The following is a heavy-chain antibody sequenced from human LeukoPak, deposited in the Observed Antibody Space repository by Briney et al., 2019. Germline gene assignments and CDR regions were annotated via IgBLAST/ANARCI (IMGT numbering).Heavy chain of an antibody. J-gene: IGHJ4*02. CDR2: ISYDGSK. CDR3: ARDARLGYCSSTSCCAYYFDY. CDR1: GFTFSSYA. D-gene: IGHD2-2*01. V-gene: IGHV3-30*04. Sequence: GRSLRLSCAASGFTFSSYAMHWVRQAPGKGPEWVAVISYDGSKYYADSVKGRFTISRDNSKNTLYLQMNSLRAEDTAVYYCARDARLGYCSSTSCCAYYFDYWGQGTLVTVSS.